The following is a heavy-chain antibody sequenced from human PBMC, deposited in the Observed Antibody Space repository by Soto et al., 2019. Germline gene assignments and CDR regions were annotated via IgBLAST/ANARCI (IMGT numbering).Heavy chain of an antibody. J-gene: IGHJ4*02. V-gene: IGHV3-15*01. CDR3: TTGLASYFDY. Sequence: NAVRRCIRKNPGKGLEWVGRIKSNSDGGTTDFAASVKGRFTISRDDSENTVYLQMNSLKTEDTDVYYCTTGLASYFDYWGQGTLVTVS. CDR2: IKSNSDGGTT. CDR1: NAV.